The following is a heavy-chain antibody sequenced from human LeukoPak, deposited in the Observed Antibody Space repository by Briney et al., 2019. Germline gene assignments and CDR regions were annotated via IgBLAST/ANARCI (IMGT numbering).Heavy chain of an antibody. D-gene: IGHD3-22*01. CDR2: IYGSGTT. CDR1: GFTVNANY. CDR3: ATSAPMIEVHAFDI. Sequence: PGGSLRLSCAASGFTVNANYMGSVRQAPRKGLEWVSVIYGSGTTYYADSVKGRFTISRDNPKNTVYLQLNFLRAEDTAVYYCATSAPMIEVHAFDIWGQGTMVTVSS. V-gene: IGHV3-53*01. J-gene: IGHJ3*02.